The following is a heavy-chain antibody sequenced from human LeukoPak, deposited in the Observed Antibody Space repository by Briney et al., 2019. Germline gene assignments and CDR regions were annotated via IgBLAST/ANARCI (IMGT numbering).Heavy chain of an antibody. V-gene: IGHV4-61*02. CDR2: IYTSGST. Sequence: PSQTLSFTCTVSGGSISSGSYYWSWIRQPAGKGLEWIGRIYTSGSTNYNPSLKSRVTISVDTSKNQFSLKLSSVTAADTAVYYCARDQTYYDILTGYHPKNYFDYWGQGTLVTVSS. J-gene: IGHJ4*02. CDR3: ARDQTYYDILTGYHPKNYFDY. D-gene: IGHD3-9*01. CDR1: GGSISSGSYY.